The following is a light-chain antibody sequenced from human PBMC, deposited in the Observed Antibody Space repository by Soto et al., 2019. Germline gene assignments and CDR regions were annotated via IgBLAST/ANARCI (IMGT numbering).Light chain of an antibody. CDR2: GAS. V-gene: IGKV3-15*01. Sequence: EIVMTQSPATLSASPGERATLSCRASQSVSSNLAWYQQKPGQAPRLLIYGASTRATGIPARFSGSGSGTEFTLTISSRQSEDFAVYYCQQYNNWPPWTFGQGTKVEIK. J-gene: IGKJ1*01. CDR3: QQYNNWPPWT. CDR1: QSVSSN.